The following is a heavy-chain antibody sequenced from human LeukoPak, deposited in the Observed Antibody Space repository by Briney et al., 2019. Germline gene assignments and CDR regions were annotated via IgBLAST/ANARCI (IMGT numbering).Heavy chain of an antibody. D-gene: IGHD1-26*01. CDR2: FYPSGGT. J-gene: IGHJ4*02. V-gene: IGHV4-61*02. Sequence: SQTLSLTCTVSGGSISSGSYYWSWIRQPAGKGLEWIGRFYPSGGTNYNPSLKSRVTISVDTSKNQFSLKLSSVTAADTAVYYCARPSGSYTFDYWGQGTLVTVSS. CDR1: GGSISSGSYY. CDR3: ARPSGSYTFDY.